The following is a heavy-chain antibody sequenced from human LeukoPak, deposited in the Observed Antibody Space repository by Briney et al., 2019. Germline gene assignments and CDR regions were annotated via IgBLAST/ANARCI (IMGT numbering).Heavy chain of an antibody. CDR1: GDSVSSNSAA. Sequence: SQTLSLTCAISGDSVSSNSAAWNWIRQSPSRGIEWLGRTYYRSKWYNDYAVSVKSRITINPDTSKNQFSLQLNSVTPEDTAVYYCARDTYSSGWRTFDYWGQGTLVTVSS. D-gene: IGHD6-19*01. V-gene: IGHV6-1*01. J-gene: IGHJ4*02. CDR2: TYYRSKWYN. CDR3: ARDTYSSGWRTFDY.